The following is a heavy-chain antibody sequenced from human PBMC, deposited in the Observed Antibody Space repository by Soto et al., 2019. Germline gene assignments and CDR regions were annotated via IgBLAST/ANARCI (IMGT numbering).Heavy chain of an antibody. J-gene: IGHJ4*02. CDR1: GFTFSSSV. D-gene: IGHD5-12*01. V-gene: IGHV3-23*01. Sequence: EVQLLESGGGLVQPGGSLRLSCAASGFTFSSSVMNWVRQAPGRGLEWVSGISGSGSSTDYADSVRGRFTISRNNSKNTLYLQSSSPGAADTAVYYCAKGAGGAGPIRLDYWGKGDLVSVSS. CDR2: ISGSGSST. CDR3: AKGAGGAGPIRLDY.